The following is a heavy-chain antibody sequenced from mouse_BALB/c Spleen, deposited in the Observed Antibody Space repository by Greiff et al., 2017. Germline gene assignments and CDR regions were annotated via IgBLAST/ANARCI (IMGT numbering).Heavy chain of an antibody. CDR2: ISYSGST. D-gene: IGHD2-2*01. Sequence: EVKLMESGPGLMKPSQSLSLTCTVTGYSITSDYAWNWIRQFPGNKLEWMGYISYSGSTSYNPSLKSRISITRDTSKNQFFLQLNSVTTEDTATYYCAREGLRRAWFAYWGQGTLVTVSA. J-gene: IGHJ3*01. V-gene: IGHV3-2*02. CDR3: AREGLRRAWFAY. CDR1: GYSITSDYA.